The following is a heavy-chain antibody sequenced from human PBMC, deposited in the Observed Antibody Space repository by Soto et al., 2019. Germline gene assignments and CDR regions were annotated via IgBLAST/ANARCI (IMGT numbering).Heavy chain of an antibody. CDR2: IRSKANSYAT. D-gene: IGHD4-4*01. CDR1: GFTFSGSA. CDR3: TRHRMTTVTTDYYYMDV. Sequence: GGSLRLSCAASGFTFSGSAMHWVRQASGKGLEWVGRIRSKANSYATAYAASVKGRFTISRDDSKNTAYLQMNSLKTEDTAVYYCTRHRMTTVTTDYYYMDVWGKGTTVTVSS. J-gene: IGHJ6*03. V-gene: IGHV3-73*01.